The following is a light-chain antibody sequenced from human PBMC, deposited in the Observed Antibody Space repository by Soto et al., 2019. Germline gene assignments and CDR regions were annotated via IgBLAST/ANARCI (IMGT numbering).Light chain of an antibody. CDR1: SSDVGAYNY. J-gene: IGLJ2*01. Sequence: QSVLTQPASVSGSPGQSITISCTGTSSDVGAYNYVSWYQQHPGKAPKLMIFDVSSRPSGTSNRFSGSKSGNTASLTISGLQAEDEADYYCSSYRGFITPYVVFGGGTQLIVL. V-gene: IGLV2-14*01. CDR3: SSYRGFITPYVV. CDR2: DVS.